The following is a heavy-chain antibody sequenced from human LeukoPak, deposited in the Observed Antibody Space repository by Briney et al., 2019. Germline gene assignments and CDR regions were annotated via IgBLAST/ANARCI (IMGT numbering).Heavy chain of an antibody. CDR3: ATSGYSGYDPTYYFDY. D-gene: IGHD5-12*01. CDR1: GDSVSSNSAA. V-gene: IGHV6-1*01. Sequence: SQTLSLTCAISGDSVSSNSAAWNWIRQSPSRGLEWLGRTYYRSKWYNDYAVSVKSRITINPDTSKNQFSLQLNSVTPEDTAVYYCATSGYSGYDPTYYFDYWGQGTLVTVSS. J-gene: IGHJ4*02. CDR2: TYYRSKWYN.